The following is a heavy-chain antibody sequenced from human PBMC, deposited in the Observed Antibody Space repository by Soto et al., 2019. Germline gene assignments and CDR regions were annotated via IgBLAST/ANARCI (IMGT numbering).Heavy chain of an antibody. J-gene: IGHJ4*02. D-gene: IGHD6-13*01. CDR3: ARAVGGSSSRGDY. Sequence: QVQLVQSGAEEKKPGASVKVSCKASGYTFTNYAMHWVRQAPGQRLEWMGWINAGNGNTKYSQKFQGRVTITRDTSASTAYMERSSLRSEDTAVYYCARAVGGSSSRGDYWGQGTLVTVSS. V-gene: IGHV1-3*05. CDR1: GYTFTNYA. CDR2: INAGNGNT.